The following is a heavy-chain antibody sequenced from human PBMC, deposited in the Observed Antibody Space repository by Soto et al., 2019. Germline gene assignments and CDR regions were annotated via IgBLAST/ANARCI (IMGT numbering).Heavy chain of an antibody. CDR3: AREREIVVVPAAAGHYYYMDV. Sequence: QVQLVQSGAEVKKPGASVKVSCKASGYTFTSYYMHWVRQAPGQGLEWMGIINPSGGSTSYAQKFQGRVTMTRDTYTSTVYMELSSLRSEDTAVYYCAREREIVVVPAAAGHYYYMDVWGKGTTVTVSS. D-gene: IGHD2-2*01. CDR2: INPSGGST. J-gene: IGHJ6*03. CDR1: GYTFTSYY. V-gene: IGHV1-46*03.